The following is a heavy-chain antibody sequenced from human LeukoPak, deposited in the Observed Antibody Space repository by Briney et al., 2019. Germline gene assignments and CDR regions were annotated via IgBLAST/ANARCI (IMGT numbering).Heavy chain of an antibody. J-gene: IGHJ4*02. D-gene: IGHD6-13*01. V-gene: IGHV4-34*01. Sequence: SETLSVTCAVYGGSFSGDYWSCIRQPPGKGLEWIGEINHSGSTNYNPSLKSRVTISVYTSKNQFSLKLSSVTAADTAVYYCARRALRYSSSWYFYYWGQGTLVTVSS. CDR1: GGSFSGDY. CDR3: ARRALRYSSSWYFYY. CDR2: INHSGST.